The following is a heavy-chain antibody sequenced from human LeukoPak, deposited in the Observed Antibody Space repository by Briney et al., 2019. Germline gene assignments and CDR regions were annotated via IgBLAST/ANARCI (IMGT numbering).Heavy chain of an antibody. CDR2: IHYSGTI. Sequence: TLSLTRTLAAASIVTHYWSWISPPPGKRLEWIGYIHYSGTIRYNPSLESRVTMSVDTSKNQFSLRVSSVTAADTAVYYCARVLADGYSDIWGQGTMVTVSS. D-gene: IGHD5-24*01. V-gene: IGHV4-59*11. CDR1: AASIVTHY. J-gene: IGHJ3*02. CDR3: ARVLADGYSDI.